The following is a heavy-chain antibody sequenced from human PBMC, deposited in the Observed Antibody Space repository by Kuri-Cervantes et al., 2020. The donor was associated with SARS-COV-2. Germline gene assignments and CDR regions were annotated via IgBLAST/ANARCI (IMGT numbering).Heavy chain of an antibody. CDR1: GGSISSYY. J-gene: IGHJ6*02. CDR3: ARATRGRDSHGLDYYGMDV. D-gene: IGHD3-16*01. Sequence: SETLSLTCTVSGGSISSYYWSWIRQPPGKGLEWIGRIYTSGSTNYNPSLKSRVTISVDTSKNQFSLKLSSVTAADTAVYYCARATRGRDSHGLDYYGMDVWGQGTTVTVSS. V-gene: IGHV4-4*07. CDR2: IYTSGST.